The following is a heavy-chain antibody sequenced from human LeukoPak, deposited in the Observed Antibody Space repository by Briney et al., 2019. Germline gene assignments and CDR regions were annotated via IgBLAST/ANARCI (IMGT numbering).Heavy chain of an antibody. D-gene: IGHD1-1*01. V-gene: IGHV3-74*01. Sequence: GGSLRLSCAASGFTFSSYWMHWVRQAPGKGLVWVSNIKSDGSNINYADSVKGRFTISRDNAKNTLYLQMNSLRAEDTAVYYCARRGTGHGMDVWGQGTTVIVSS. CDR3: ARRGTGHGMDV. CDR1: GFTFSSYW. CDR2: IKSDGSNI. J-gene: IGHJ6*02.